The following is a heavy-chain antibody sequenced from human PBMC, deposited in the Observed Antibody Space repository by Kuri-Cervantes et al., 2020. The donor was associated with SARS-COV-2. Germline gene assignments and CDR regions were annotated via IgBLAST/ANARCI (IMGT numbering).Heavy chain of an antibody. Sequence: ASVKVSCKASGYTFTGYYMHWVRQAPGQGLEWMGWINPNSGGTNYAQKFQGRVTMTRDTSISTAYMELSSLRSEDTAVYYCARGYQLPLNYYYYYYMDVWGKGTTVTVSS. CDR3: ARGYQLPLNYYYYYYMDV. CDR1: GYTFTGYY. J-gene: IGHJ6*03. V-gene: IGHV1-2*02. CDR2: INPNSGGT. D-gene: IGHD2-2*01.